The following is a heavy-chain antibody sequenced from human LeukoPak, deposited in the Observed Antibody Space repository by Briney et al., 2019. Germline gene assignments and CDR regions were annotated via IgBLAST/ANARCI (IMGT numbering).Heavy chain of an antibody. Sequence: KPSETLSLTCTVSGGSISGYYWSWIRQPPGKGLEWIGYIYTSGSTNYNPSLKSRVTISVDTSKNQFSLRLSSVTAADTAMYFCARAYSRSYSHFDDWGQGTLVTVSS. D-gene: IGHD1-26*01. CDR2: IYTSGST. CDR3: ARAYSRSYSHFDD. J-gene: IGHJ4*02. V-gene: IGHV4-4*09. CDR1: GGSISGYY.